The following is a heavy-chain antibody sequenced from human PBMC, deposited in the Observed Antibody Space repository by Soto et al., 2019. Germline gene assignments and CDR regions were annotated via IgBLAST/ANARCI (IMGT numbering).Heavy chain of an antibody. Sequence: SETLSLTYTVSGGSISSSSYYWGWIRQPPGKGLEWIGSIYYSGSTYYNPSLKSRVTISVDTSKNQFSLKLSSVTAADTAVYYCAGSSIIAAAGTTTIIYYYYYGMDVWGQGTTVTVSS. D-gene: IGHD6-13*01. CDR3: AGSSIIAAAGTTTIIYYYYYGMDV. J-gene: IGHJ6*02. V-gene: IGHV4-39*01. CDR1: GGSISSSSYY. CDR2: IYYSGST.